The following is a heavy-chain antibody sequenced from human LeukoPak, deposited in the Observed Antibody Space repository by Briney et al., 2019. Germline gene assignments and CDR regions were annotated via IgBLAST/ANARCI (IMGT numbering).Heavy chain of an antibody. Sequence: ASVKVSCKASGYTITNNYMHWVRQAPGQGLEWMGVINPSGTGTSYAHKFQGRITMSRDTSTSTVYMELSSLRSEDTAFYYCATDHSMANTAWWFDPWGQGTLVTVSS. J-gene: IGHJ5*02. CDR2: INPSGTGT. CDR3: ATDHSMANTAWWFDP. D-gene: IGHD5-24*01. V-gene: IGHV1-46*01. CDR1: GYTITNNY.